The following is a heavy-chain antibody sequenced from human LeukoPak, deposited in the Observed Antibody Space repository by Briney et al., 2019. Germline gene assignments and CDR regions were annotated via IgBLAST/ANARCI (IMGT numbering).Heavy chain of an antibody. CDR2: IFCSGST. Sequence: SEPVSLTCTVSGGSISSSSYYWGWIRQPPGKGLEWIGSIFCSGSTYYNPSLKSRLTISVDTSKNQFFLKLSSVTAADTAVYYCAAESYSDTFDIWGQGTMV. CDR1: GGSISSSSYY. D-gene: IGHD2-15*01. V-gene: IGHV4-39*01. CDR3: AAESYSDTFDI. J-gene: IGHJ3*02.